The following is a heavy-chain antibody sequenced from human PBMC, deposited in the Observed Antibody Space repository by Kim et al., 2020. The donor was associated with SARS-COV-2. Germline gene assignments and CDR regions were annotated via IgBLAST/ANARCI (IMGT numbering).Heavy chain of an antibody. CDR2: TYYRSKWYN. CDR3: ARGFSLLRAFDI. CDR1: GDSVSSNSVA. J-gene: IGHJ3*02. V-gene: IGHV6-1*01. D-gene: IGHD3-3*01. Sequence: QTLSLTCAISGDSVSSNSVAWHWIRQSPSRGLEWLGRTYYRSKWYNDYAVSVKSRITFNPDTSRNQFSLQLNSVTPEDTAVYYCARGFSLLRAFDIWGQGTVVAVSS.